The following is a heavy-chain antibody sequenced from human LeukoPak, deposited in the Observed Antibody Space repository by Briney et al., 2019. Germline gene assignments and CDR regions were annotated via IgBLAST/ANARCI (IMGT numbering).Heavy chain of an antibody. Sequence: GASVKVSCKASGYTFTSYGISWVRQAPGQGLEWMGWISAYNGNTNYAQKLQGRVTMTTDTSTSIAYMELRSLRSDDTAVYYCARGTIRYFDWLSNNWFDPWGQGTLVTVSS. J-gene: IGHJ5*02. CDR2: ISAYNGNT. CDR1: GYTFTSYG. V-gene: IGHV1-18*01. D-gene: IGHD3-9*01. CDR3: ARGTIRYFDWLSNNWFDP.